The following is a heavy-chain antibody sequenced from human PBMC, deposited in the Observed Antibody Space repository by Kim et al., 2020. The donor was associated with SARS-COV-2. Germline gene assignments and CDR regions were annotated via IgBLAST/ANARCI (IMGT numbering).Heavy chain of an antibody. Sequence: AQKFQGRGTMTRDTSTSTVYMELGSLESEDTAVYYCARPAGDYGTYYFDYWGQGTLVTVSS. D-gene: IGHD4-17*01. CDR3: ARPAGDYGTYYFDY. V-gene: IGHV1-46*01. J-gene: IGHJ4*02.